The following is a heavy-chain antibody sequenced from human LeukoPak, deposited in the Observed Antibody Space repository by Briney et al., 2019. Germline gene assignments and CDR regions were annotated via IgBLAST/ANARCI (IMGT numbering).Heavy chain of an antibody. Sequence: ASVKVSCKASGGTFSSYAISWVRQAPGQGLEWMGRIIPILGIANYAQKFQGRVTITADKSTSTAYMELSSLRSDDTAVYYCALEMATIKAFDIWGQGTMVTVSS. V-gene: IGHV1-69*04. CDR2: IIPILGIA. J-gene: IGHJ3*02. CDR3: ALEMATIKAFDI. CDR1: GGTFSSYA. D-gene: IGHD5-24*01.